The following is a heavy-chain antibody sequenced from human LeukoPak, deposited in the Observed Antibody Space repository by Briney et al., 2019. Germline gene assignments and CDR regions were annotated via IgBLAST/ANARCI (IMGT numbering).Heavy chain of an antibody. J-gene: IGHJ4*02. D-gene: IGHD3-22*01. CDR1: GYTFTSYD. CDR3: ARSKAYDTKNDY. CDR2: MNPNSGNT. V-gene: IGHV1-8*01. Sequence: ASVKVSCRASGYTFTSYDINWVRQATGQGLEWMGWMNPNSGNTGYAQKFQGRVTMTRNTSISTAYMELSSLRSEDTAVYYCARSKAYDTKNDYWGQGTLVTVSS.